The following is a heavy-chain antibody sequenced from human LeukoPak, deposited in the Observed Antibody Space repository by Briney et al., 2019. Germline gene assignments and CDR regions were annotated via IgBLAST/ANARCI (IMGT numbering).Heavy chain of an antibody. CDR1: GASISSYY. CDR2: IYTSGGT. V-gene: IGHV4-59*01. J-gene: IGHJ5*02. Sequence: SETLSLTCSVSGASISSYYWNWIRQPPGKGLEWIGNIYTSGGTNYNPSLESRVTISLDTSKDQFSLKLTSVTTADTAFYYCAKDWELGSWGQGTLVTVSS. CDR3: AKDWELGS. D-gene: IGHD1-26*01.